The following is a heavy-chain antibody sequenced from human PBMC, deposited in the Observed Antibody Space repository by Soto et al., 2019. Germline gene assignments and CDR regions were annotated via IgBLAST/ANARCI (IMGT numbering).Heavy chain of an antibody. CDR2: ISSSSSYI. V-gene: IGHV3-21*01. Sequence: GGSLRLSCAASGFTFSSYSMNWVRQAPGKGLEWVSSISSSSSYIYYADSVKGRFTISRDNAKNSLYLQMNSLRAEDTAVYYCATAVVTASRWFDPWGQGTLVTVSS. D-gene: IGHD2-21*02. CDR1: GFTFSSYS. CDR3: ATAVVTASRWFDP. J-gene: IGHJ5*02.